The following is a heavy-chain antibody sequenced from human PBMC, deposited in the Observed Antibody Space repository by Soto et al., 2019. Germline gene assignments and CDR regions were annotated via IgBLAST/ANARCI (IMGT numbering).Heavy chain of an antibody. D-gene: IGHD1-26*01. CDR1: GFTFSTSE. CDR2: IHPSGQPI. CDR3: ARRASR. J-gene: IGHJ3*01. Sequence: EVQLVESGGGLIQPGGSLRLSCAASGFTFSTSEMYWVRQAPGKGLEWVSYIHPSGQPIFYADSVKGRFTISRDNAKNSLSLQMSCLRAEDSAVYYCARRASRWGQGTMVTVSS. V-gene: IGHV3-48*03.